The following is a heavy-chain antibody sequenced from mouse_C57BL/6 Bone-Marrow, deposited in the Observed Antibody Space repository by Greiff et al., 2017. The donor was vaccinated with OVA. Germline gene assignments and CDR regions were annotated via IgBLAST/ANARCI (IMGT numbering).Heavy chain of an antibody. D-gene: IGHD1-1*01. CDR3: ARERGLLPSLFDY. J-gene: IGHJ2*01. CDR1: GYTFTSYW. V-gene: IGHV1-59*01. Sequence: QVQLQQPGAELVRPGTSVKLSCKASGYTFTSYWMHWVKQRPGQGLEWIGVIDPSDSYTNYNQKFKGKATLTVDTSSSTAYMQLSSLTSEDSAVYYCARERGLLPSLFDYWGQGTTLTVSS. CDR2: IDPSDSYT.